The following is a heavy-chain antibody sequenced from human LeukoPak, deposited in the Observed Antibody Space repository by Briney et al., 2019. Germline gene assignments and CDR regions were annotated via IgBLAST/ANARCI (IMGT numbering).Heavy chain of an antibody. Sequence: ASVKVSCKASGYTFTGYYMHWVRQAPGQGLEWMGWISAYNGNTNYAQKLQGRVTMTTDTSTSTAYMELRSLRSDDTAVYYCARGGGGAVAGTQAFDIWGQGTMVTVSS. D-gene: IGHD6-19*01. CDR3: ARGGGGAVAGTQAFDI. CDR2: ISAYNGNT. CDR1: GYTFTGYY. J-gene: IGHJ3*02. V-gene: IGHV1-18*04.